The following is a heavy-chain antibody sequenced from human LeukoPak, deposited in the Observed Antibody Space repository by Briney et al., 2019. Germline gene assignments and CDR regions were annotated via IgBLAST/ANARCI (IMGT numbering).Heavy chain of an antibody. D-gene: IGHD6-6*01. V-gene: IGHV4-39*01. CDR2: INHSGST. CDR3: ARHAGGVAARMSKAPWGY. J-gene: IGHJ4*02. CDR1: GGSVDNSAYH. Sequence: SETLSLTCTVSGGSVDNSAYHWGWIRQPPGKGLEWIGEINHSGSTNYNPSLKSRVTISVDTSKNQFSLKLSSVTAADTAVYYCARHAGGVAARMSKAPWGYWGQGTLVTVS.